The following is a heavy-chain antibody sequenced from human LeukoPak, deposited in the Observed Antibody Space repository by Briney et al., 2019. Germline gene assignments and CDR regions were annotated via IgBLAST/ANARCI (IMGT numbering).Heavy chain of an antibody. Sequence: GGSLRLSCAASGFTFSGSSMHWVRQASGKGLEWVGLVRSRPESYATQYGASVSGRFTISRDNSKNTAYLQMNSLKAEDTAVYYCTPFLCSRTTCPWGQGTLVTVSS. CDR2: VRSRPESYAT. J-gene: IGHJ5*02. CDR1: GFTFSGSS. V-gene: IGHV3-73*01. D-gene: IGHD2-2*01. CDR3: TPFLCSRTTCP.